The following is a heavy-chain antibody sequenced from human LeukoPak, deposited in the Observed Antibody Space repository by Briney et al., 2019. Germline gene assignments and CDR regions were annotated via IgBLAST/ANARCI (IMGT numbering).Heavy chain of an antibody. V-gene: IGHV7-4-1*02. Sequence: ASVKVSCMASGYTFTSYAMNWVRPAPGQGLEWMRWINTYTGNPTYAQGFTGRFVFSLDTSVSTAYLQISILKAEDTAVYYCARDLSTLENTYYYGSGSYSGYWGQGTLVTVSS. CDR1: GYTFTSYA. CDR2: INTYTGNP. J-gene: IGHJ4*02. CDR3: ARDLSTLENTYYYGSGSYSGY. D-gene: IGHD3-10*01.